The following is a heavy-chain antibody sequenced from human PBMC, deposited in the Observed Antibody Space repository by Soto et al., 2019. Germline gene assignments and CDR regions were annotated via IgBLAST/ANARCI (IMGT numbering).Heavy chain of an antibody. CDR1: GFTFSSYD. CDR2: IGTAGDT. D-gene: IGHD6-19*01. J-gene: IGHJ4*02. V-gene: IGHV3-13*01. CDR3: AREGGSSGSFDY. Sequence: EVQLVESGGGLVQPGGSLRLSCAASGFTFSSYDMHWVRQATGKGLEWVSAIGTAGDTYYPGSVKGRFTISRENAKNSLYLQMNSLRAGDTAGYYCAREGGSSGSFDYWGQGTLVTVSS.